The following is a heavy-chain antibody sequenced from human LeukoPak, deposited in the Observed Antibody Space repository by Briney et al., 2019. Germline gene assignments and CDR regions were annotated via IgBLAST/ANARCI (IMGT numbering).Heavy chain of an antibody. D-gene: IGHD3-22*01. CDR1: GYTFTGYY. CDR2: INPNSGGT. V-gene: IGHV1-2*02. Sequence: ASVKVSCKASGYTFTGYYMHWVRQAPGQGLEWMGWINPNSGGTNYAQKFQDRVTMTRDTSISTAYMELSRLRSDDTAVYYCAKGSPGWDSSGYPQYFQHWGQGTLVTVSS. CDR3: AKGSPGWDSSGYPQYFQH. J-gene: IGHJ1*01.